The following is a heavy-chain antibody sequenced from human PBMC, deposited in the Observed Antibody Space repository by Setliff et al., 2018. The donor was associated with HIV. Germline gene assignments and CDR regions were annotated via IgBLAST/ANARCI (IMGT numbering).Heavy chain of an antibody. CDR2: IYYSGNT. D-gene: IGHD6-13*01. Sequence: PSETLSLTCNVSGGTISSHYWSWIRQPPGKALEWIGYIYYSGNTYYNPSLKSRVTISVDTSKNQFSLKLSSVTAADTAVYFCAREGSTSWYADYWGQGTLVTVSS. CDR1: GGTISSHY. V-gene: IGHV4-59*11. J-gene: IGHJ4*02. CDR3: AREGSTSWYADY.